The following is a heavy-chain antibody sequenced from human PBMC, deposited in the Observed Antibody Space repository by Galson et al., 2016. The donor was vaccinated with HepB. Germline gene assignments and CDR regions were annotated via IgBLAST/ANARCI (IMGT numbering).Heavy chain of an antibody. CDR1: GFTLSSHW. Sequence: SLRLSCAASGFTLSSHWMHWVRQAPGKGLVWVSHISSDGSRTEYVDSVEGRFTISRDSAKNTVYLQMNGLRNEDTAVYYCGRGGFNFNIDFWGQGALVTVSS. CDR3: GRGGFNFNIDF. V-gene: IGHV3-74*01. J-gene: IGHJ4*02. CDR2: ISSDGSRT.